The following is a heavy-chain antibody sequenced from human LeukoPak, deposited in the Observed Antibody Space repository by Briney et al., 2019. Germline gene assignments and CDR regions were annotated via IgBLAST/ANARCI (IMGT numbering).Heavy chain of an antibody. CDR2: IYTSGST. V-gene: IGHV4-4*07. D-gene: IGHD3-9*01. CDR3: AKHEVAWFVD. Sequence: PGGSLRLSCAASGFTFSDAWMHWIRQPAGKGLEWIGRIYTSGSTNYNPSLKSRVTISVDTSKNQFSLRLNSVTAADTALYYCAKHEVAWFVDWGQGTLVTVSS. J-gene: IGHJ4*02. CDR1: GFTFSDAW.